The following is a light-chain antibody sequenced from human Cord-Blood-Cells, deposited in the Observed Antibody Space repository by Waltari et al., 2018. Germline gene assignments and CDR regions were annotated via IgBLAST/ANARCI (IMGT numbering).Light chain of an antibody. CDR2: GAS. J-gene: IGKJ2*01. CDR3: QQYNNWPPEYT. CDR1: QSVSSN. Sequence: EIVMTQSPATLSVSTAERATLSCRASQSVSSNLAWYQQKPGQAPRLLIYGASTRATGIPARFSGSGSGTEFTLTISSLQSEDFAVYYCQQYNNWPPEYTFGQGTKLEIK. V-gene: IGKV3-15*01.